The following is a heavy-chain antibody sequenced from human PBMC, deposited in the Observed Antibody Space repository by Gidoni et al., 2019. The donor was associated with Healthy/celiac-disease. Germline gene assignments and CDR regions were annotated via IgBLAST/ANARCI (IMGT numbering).Heavy chain of an antibody. J-gene: IGHJ3*02. CDR1: GGSISSGSYY. Sequence: QVQLQESGPGLVKPSQTLSLTCTVSGGSISSGSYYWSWIRQPAGKGLEWIGRIYTSGSTNYNPSLKSRVTISVDTSKNQFSLKLNSVTAADTAVYYCARVGGDTPLRAFDIWGQGTMVTVSS. V-gene: IGHV4-61*02. CDR3: ARVGGDTPLRAFDI. CDR2: IYTSGST. D-gene: IGHD2-21*01.